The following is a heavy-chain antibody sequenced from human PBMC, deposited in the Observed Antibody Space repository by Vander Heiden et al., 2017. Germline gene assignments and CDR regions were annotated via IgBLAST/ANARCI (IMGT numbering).Heavy chain of an antibody. CDR2: ITGSGA. J-gene: IGHJ2*01. CDR3: ARDIWCFDL. CDR1: GFTFSTYA. Sequence: EVQLLESGGGLVQPGGSLRLSCAASGFTFSTYAMTWVRQGPGKGLGWVSTITGSGANYADSLKGRFTISRDNSKNTLYLQMNNLRVEDSAVYYCARDIWCFDLWGRGTLVTVSS. V-gene: IGHV3-23*01.